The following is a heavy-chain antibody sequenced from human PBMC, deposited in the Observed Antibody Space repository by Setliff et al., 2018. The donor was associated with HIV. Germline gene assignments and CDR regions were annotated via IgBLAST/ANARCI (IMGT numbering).Heavy chain of an antibody. Sequence: ASVKVSCKASGYTFTSYDTNWVRQATGQGLEWMGWMNPNSGNTGYAQKFQGRVTMTRNTSISTAYMELSSLRSEDTAVYYCARVVAGTGSYYFDYWGQGTLVTVSS. D-gene: IGHD6-19*01. J-gene: IGHJ4*02. CDR3: ARVVAGTGSYYFDY. V-gene: IGHV1-8*02. CDR2: MNPNSGNT. CDR1: GYTFTSYD.